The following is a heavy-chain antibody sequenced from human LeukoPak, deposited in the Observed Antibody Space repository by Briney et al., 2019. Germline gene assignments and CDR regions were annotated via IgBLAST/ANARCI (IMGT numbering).Heavy chain of an antibody. CDR2: IYYSGST. V-gene: IGHV4-59*01. J-gene: IGHJ4*02. D-gene: IGHD3-16*01. CDR1: GGSISSYY. Sequence: SETLSLTCTVSGGSISSYYWSWMRQPPGKGLEWIGYIYYSGSTNYNPSLKSRVTISVDTSKNQFSLKLSSVTAADTAVYYCARLTTADYVWGSSFDYWGQGTLVTVSS. CDR3: ARLTTADYVWGSSFDY.